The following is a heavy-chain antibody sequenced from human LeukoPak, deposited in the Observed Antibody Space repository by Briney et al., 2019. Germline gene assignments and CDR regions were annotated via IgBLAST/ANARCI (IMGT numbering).Heavy chain of an antibody. Sequence: GASAKVSCKASGYTFTSYYMHWVRQAPGQGLEWMGKINPSGGSTSYAQKFQGRVTMTRDMSTSTVYMELSSLRSEDTAVYYCARSMVRGVIITTLIDYWGQGTLVAVSS. CDR2: INPSGGST. V-gene: IGHV1-46*01. CDR1: GYTFTSYY. CDR3: ARSMVRGVIITTLIDY. D-gene: IGHD3-10*01. J-gene: IGHJ4*02.